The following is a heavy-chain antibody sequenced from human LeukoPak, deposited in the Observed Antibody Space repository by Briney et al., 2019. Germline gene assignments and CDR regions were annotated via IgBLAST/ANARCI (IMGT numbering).Heavy chain of an antibody. Sequence: GGSLRLSWAASGFTFSSYSMNWVRQAPGRELEWVSSISSSNSYIYYADSVKGRFTIYRGNAQHSLYLQVNSLRAEATAVYYCARGRFGEFSLDYWGQGTLVTVSS. V-gene: IGHV3-21*01. CDR3: ARGRFGEFSLDY. CDR1: GFTFSSYS. D-gene: IGHD3-10*01. CDR2: ISSSNSYI. J-gene: IGHJ4*02.